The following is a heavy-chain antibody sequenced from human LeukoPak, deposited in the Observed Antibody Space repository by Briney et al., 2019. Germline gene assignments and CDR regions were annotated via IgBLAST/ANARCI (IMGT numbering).Heavy chain of an antibody. D-gene: IGHD3-10*01. Sequence: GGSLSLSCAVSGITLSNYGMSWVRQAPGKGLERVAGISDRGGSTKYADSVKGRFTISRDNAKNTLYLQMNSLGAEDTAVYFCAKRGVVIRAVIIVGFHKEAYYFDYWGQGALVTVSS. V-gene: IGHV3-23*01. CDR1: GITLSNYG. CDR3: AKRGVVIRAVIIVGFHKEAYYFDY. J-gene: IGHJ4*02. CDR2: ISDRGGST.